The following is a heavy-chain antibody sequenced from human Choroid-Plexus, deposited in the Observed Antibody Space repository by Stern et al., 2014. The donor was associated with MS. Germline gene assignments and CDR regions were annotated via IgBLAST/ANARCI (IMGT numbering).Heavy chain of an antibody. V-gene: IGHV3-30*18. CDR1: GFTLGSCA. Sequence: VQLVESGGGVVQPGRHLRLSCVASGFTLGSCAMHWVRQAPGKGLEWAAGVSYDGSNKYYADSVKGRFTISRDNSQNTLYMQMSSLRPEDTAVYYCAKDRQYLTYFFDHWGQGSLVTVSS. D-gene: IGHD2/OR15-2a*01. CDR3: AKDRQYLTYFFDH. CDR2: VSYDGSNK. J-gene: IGHJ5*02.